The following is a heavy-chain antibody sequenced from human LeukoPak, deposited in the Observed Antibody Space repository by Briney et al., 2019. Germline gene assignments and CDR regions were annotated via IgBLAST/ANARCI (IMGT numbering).Heavy chain of an antibody. Sequence: SETLSLTCTVSGGSISSGGYYWSWIRQPPGKGLEWIGEIYHSGSTNYNPSLKSRVTISVDKSKNQFSLKLSSVTAADTAVYYCAKSGYYSGSGSFPPDYWGQGTLVTVSS. D-gene: IGHD3-10*01. J-gene: IGHJ4*02. V-gene: IGHV4-61*05. CDR1: GGSISSGGYY. CDR3: AKSGYYSGSGSFPPDY. CDR2: IYHSGST.